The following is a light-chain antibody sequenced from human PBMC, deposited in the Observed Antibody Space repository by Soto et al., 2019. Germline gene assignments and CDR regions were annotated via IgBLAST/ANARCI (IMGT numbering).Light chain of an antibody. CDR3: CAYAGSSTFYV. Sequence: QSALTQPASVSGSPGQSITISCTGTSSDVGSYNLVSWYQQHPGKAPKLMIYEGSKRPPGVSNRFSGSKSGNTASLTISGLQAEDEADYYCCAYAGSSTFYVFGIGTKVT. CDR2: EGS. CDR1: SSDVGSYNL. J-gene: IGLJ1*01. V-gene: IGLV2-23*01.